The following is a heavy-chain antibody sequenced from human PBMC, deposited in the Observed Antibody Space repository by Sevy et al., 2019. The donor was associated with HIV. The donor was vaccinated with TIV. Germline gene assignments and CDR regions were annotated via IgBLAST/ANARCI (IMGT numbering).Heavy chain of an antibody. V-gene: IGHV4-59*08. J-gene: IGHJ4*02. D-gene: IGHD1-26*01. Sequence: SETLSLTCTVSGGSITSLYWNWNRQPPGKGLVWIANIYYNGHINYNPSLKSRVTLSLDTSKNQFSLRLSSVTAADTAMYYCAGENAWGRGYSWGQGTLVTVSS. CDR2: IYYNGHI. CDR3: AGENAWGRGYS. CDR1: GGSITSLY.